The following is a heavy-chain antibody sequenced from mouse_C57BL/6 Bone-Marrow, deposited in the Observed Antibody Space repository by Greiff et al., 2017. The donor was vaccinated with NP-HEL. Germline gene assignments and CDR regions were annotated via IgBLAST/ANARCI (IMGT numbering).Heavy chain of an antibody. CDR1: GYTFTSYV. CDR2: IYPYNDGT. V-gene: IGHV1-14*01. Sequence: EVKLQQSGPELVKPGASVKMSCKASGYTFTSYVMHWVKQKPGQGLEWIGYIYPYNDGTKYNEKFKGKATLTSDKSSSTAYMELSSLTSEDSAVYYCARNYGNYVRFAYWGQGTLVTVSA. CDR3: ARNYGNYVRFAY. D-gene: IGHD2-1*01. J-gene: IGHJ3*01.